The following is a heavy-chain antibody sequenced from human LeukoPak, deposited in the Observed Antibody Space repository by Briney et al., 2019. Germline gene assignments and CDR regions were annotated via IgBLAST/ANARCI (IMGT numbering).Heavy chain of an antibody. D-gene: IGHD6-19*01. CDR1: GFTISSNY. CDR3: ARDDRSGWYILDI. V-gene: IGHV3-53*01. Sequence: GGSLRLSCAASGFTISSNYMSLVRQAAGKGLEWVSVIYSGGSTYYADSVKGRFTISRDNSKNTLYLQMNSLRAEDTAVYYCARDDRSGWYILDIWGQGTMVTVSS. CDR2: IYSGGST. J-gene: IGHJ3*02.